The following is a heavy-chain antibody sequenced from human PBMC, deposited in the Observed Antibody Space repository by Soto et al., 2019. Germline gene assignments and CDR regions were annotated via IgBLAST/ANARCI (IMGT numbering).Heavy chain of an antibody. V-gene: IGHV1-46*01. J-gene: IGHJ4*02. Sequence: ASVKVSCKASGYTFTNYYMHWVRQAPGQGLEWMGIIYPSGGSTRNAQKFQGRVTMTRDTSTSTVYMEPSSLRSEDTAVYYCARDLSGPMDYWGRGTLVTVSS. D-gene: IGHD2-2*01. CDR3: ARDLSGPMDY. CDR2: IYPSGGST. CDR1: GYTFTNYY.